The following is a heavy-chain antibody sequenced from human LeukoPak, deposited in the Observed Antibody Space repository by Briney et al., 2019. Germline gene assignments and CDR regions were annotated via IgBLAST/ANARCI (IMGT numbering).Heavy chain of an antibody. CDR3: ARGIVAAGTTSSYYFDY. CDR1: GGSISSGDYY. V-gene: IGHV4-30-4*01. J-gene: IGHJ4*02. CDR2: IYYSGST. Sequence: SETLSLTCTVSGGSISSGDYYWSWIRQPPGKGLEWIGYIYYSGSTYYNPSLKSRVTISVDTSKNQFSLKLSSVTAADTAVYYCARGIVAAGTTSSYYFDYWGQGTLVTVSS. D-gene: IGHD6-13*01.